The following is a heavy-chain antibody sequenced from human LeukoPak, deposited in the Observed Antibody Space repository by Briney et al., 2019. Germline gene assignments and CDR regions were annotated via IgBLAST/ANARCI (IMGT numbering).Heavy chain of an antibody. D-gene: IGHD1-1*01. V-gene: IGHV1-2*02. J-gene: IGHJ5*02. Sequence: ASVKVSCKASGYTFTGYYIHWVRQAPGQGLEWMGWLNPKSGGTNYAQNFQGRVTMTRDTIINTAYMELSRLRSDDTAVYYCARNDWNDPWFDPWGQGTLVTVSS. CDR3: ARNDWNDPWFDP. CDR2: LNPKSGGT. CDR1: GYTFTGYY.